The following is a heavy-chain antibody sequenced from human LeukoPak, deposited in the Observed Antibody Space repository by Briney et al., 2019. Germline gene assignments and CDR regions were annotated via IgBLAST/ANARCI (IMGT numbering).Heavy chain of an antibody. CDR1: GFTFSSYS. CDR2: XXXXSSYI. V-gene: IGHV3-21*01. Sequence: GGSLRLSCAASGFTFSSYSMNWVRQAPGKGLEXXXXXXXXSSYIYYADSVKGRFTISRDNAKNSLYLQMNSLRAEDTAVYYCARAMVRGVIRKDNYYYYGMDVWGKGTTVTVSS. CDR3: ARAMVRGVIRKDNYYYYGMDV. J-gene: IGHJ6*04. D-gene: IGHD3-10*01.